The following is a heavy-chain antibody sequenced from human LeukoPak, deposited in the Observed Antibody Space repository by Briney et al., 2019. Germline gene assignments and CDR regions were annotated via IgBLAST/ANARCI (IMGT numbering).Heavy chain of an antibody. D-gene: IGHD6-13*01. J-gene: IGHJ4*02. Sequence: PGRSLRLSCEASGFTFSRYGMHWVRQAPGKGLEWVAVIWFDGSNQYYADSVKGRFTISRDNAKKSLYLQMNSLRAEDTAVYFCARVRFLQQLGYYFDYWGQGTLVTVSS. CDR2: IWFDGSNQ. V-gene: IGHV3-33*01. CDR1: GFTFSRYG. CDR3: ARVRFLQQLGYYFDY.